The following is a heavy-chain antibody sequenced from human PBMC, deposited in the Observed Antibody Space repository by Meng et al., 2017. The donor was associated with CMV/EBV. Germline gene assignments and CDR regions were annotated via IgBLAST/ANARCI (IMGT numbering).Heavy chain of an antibody. V-gene: IGHV1-2*02. CDR2: INPNSGGT. Sequence: ASVKVFCKASGYTFTGYYMHWVRQAPGQGLEWMGWINPNSGGTNYAQKFQGRVTMTRDTSISTAYMELSRLRSDDTAVYYCAREDYYGSGDDAFDIWGQGTMVTVSS. CDR1: GYTFTGYY. J-gene: IGHJ3*02. CDR3: AREDYYGSGDDAFDI. D-gene: IGHD3-10*01.